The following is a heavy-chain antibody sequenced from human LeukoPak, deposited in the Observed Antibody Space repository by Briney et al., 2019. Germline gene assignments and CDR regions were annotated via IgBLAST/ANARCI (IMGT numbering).Heavy chain of an antibody. CDR3: AKAPSITIFGVVYSAFDI. Sequence: GGSLRLSCAASGFTFSSFAMSWVRQAPGKGLEWVSAISGSGGSTYYADSVKGRFTISRDNSKNTLYLQMNSLRAEDTAVYYCAKAPSITIFGVVYSAFDIWGQGTMVTVSS. V-gene: IGHV3-23*01. D-gene: IGHD3-3*01. J-gene: IGHJ3*02. CDR1: GFTFSSFA. CDR2: ISGSGGST.